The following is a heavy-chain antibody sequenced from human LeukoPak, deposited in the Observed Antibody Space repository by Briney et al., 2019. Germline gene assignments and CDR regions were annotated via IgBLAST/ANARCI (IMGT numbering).Heavy chain of an antibody. D-gene: IGHD3-3*01. CDR3: ARERYYTSASYNWFDP. CDR2: IYYSGST. CDR1: GGSISSYY. V-gene: IGHV4-59*01. Sequence: SETLSLTCTVSGGSISSYYWSWIRQPPGKGLEWIGYIYYSGSTNYNPSLKSRVTISVDTSKNQFSLKLSSVTAADTAAYYCARERYYTSASYNWFDPWGQGTLVTVSS. J-gene: IGHJ5*02.